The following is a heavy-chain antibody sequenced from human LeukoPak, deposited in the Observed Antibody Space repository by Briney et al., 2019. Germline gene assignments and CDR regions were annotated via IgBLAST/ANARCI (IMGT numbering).Heavy chain of an antibody. CDR2: IIPIFGTA. CDR1: GYTFTGYY. CDR3: ARVAQYSSGWYGDYYYYYYMDV. V-gene: IGHV1-69*13. D-gene: IGHD6-19*01. Sequence: GASVKVSCKASGYTFTGYYMHWVRQAPGQGLEWMGGIIPIFGTANYAQKFQGRVTITADESTSTAYMELSSLRSEDTAVYYCARVAQYSSGWYGDYYYYYYMDVWGKGTTVTVSS. J-gene: IGHJ6*03.